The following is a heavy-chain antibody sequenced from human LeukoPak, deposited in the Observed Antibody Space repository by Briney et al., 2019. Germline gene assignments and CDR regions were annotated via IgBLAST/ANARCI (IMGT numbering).Heavy chain of an antibody. CDR1: GFTFSSYA. CDR2: ISYDGSNK. Sequence: GGSLRLSCAASGFTFSSYAMHWVRQAPGKGLEWVAVISYDGSNKYYADSVKGRFTIFRDNSKNTLYLQMNSLRAEDTAVYYCAVRSVRFLEWGGFDPWGQGTLVTVSS. J-gene: IGHJ5*02. V-gene: IGHV3-30-3*01. D-gene: IGHD3-3*01. CDR3: AVRSVRFLEWGGFDP.